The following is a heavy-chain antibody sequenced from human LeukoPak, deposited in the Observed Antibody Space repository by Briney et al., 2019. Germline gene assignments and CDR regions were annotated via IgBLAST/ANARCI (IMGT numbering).Heavy chain of an antibody. CDR1: GDSISSGGYW. CDR3: ARAPVATPSEFDY. Sequence: SETLSLTCAVSGDSISSGGYWWSWIRQHPGKGPEWIGYISYGGKADYNPSLKSRVAISADTPKNQFSLKLSSTTAADTAVYYCARAPVATPSEFDYWGQGTLVTVSS. D-gene: IGHD5-12*01. J-gene: IGHJ4*02. CDR2: ISYGGKA. V-gene: IGHV4-31*11.